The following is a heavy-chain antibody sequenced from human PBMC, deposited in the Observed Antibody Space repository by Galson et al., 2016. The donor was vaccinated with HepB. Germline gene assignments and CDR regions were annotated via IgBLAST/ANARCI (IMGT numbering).Heavy chain of an antibody. J-gene: IGHJ2*01. CDR3: AKHSRDYSDSGGYYYGRHFDV. CDR1: GFNFRTYA. CDR2: ISYDGNNK. V-gene: IGHV3-30-3*01. Sequence: SLRLSCAASGFNFRTYAMHWVRQAPGKGLEWVAVISYDGNNKYYAHSVEGRVTISRDNSKNTLYLQMSSLRAEDTAVYYCAKHSRDYSDSGGYYYGRHFDVWGRGTLVTVSS. D-gene: IGHD3-22*01.